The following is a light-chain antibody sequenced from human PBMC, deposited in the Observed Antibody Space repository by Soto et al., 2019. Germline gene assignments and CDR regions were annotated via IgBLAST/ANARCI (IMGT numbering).Light chain of an antibody. V-gene: IGKV3-20*01. CDR1: QRVDDRH. CDR3: QQYGSSPIT. Sequence: EIVLTQSPATLSLFSAERAPLSCIPSQRVDDRHLAWYQLRPGQAGRLLSYGASTRATGIPDRFSGSGSGTDFTLTISRLEPEDFAVYYCQQYGSSPITFGQGTRLEIK. CDR2: GAS. J-gene: IGKJ5*01.